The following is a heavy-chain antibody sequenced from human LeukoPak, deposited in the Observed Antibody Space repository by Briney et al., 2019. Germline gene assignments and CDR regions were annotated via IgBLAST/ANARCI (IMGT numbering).Heavy chain of an antibody. Sequence: PGGSLRLSCAASGFTFSSYAMSWVRQAPGKGLEWVSAISGSGGSTYYADSVKGRFTISRDNSKNTLYLQMNSLRAEDTAVYYCAKNRGDTTVTNADAFDIWGQGTMVTVSS. V-gene: IGHV3-23*01. J-gene: IGHJ3*02. D-gene: IGHD4-17*01. CDR1: GFTFSSYA. CDR3: AKNRGDTTVTNADAFDI. CDR2: ISGSGGST.